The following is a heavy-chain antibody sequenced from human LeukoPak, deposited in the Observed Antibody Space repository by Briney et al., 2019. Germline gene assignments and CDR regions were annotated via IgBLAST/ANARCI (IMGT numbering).Heavy chain of an antibody. CDR3: AINKQGKSLDY. V-gene: IGHV1-2*02. Sequence: GASVKVSCKASGYTFTDYYINWVRQAPGHGLEWMAWMNPNSGGTSYAQKFQGRVTMTRDTSISTAYMELSRLRFDDTAVFYCAINKQGKSLDYWGQGTLVTVSS. CDR2: MNPNSGGT. CDR1: GYTFTDYY. J-gene: IGHJ4*02.